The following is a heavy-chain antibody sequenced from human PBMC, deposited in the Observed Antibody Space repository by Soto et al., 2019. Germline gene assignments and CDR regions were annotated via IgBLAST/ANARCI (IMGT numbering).Heavy chain of an antibody. CDR3: AKEGAFLEWLFTPFDY. Sequence: VQLVESGGGVVQPGRSLRLSCAASGFTFSSYGMHWVRQAPGKGLEWVSAISGSGGSTYYADSVKGRFTISRDNSKNTLYLQMNSLRAEDTAVYYCAKEGAFLEWLFTPFDYWGQGTLVTVSS. V-gene: IGHV3-23*04. J-gene: IGHJ4*02. CDR1: GFTFSSYG. D-gene: IGHD3-3*02. CDR2: ISGSGGST.